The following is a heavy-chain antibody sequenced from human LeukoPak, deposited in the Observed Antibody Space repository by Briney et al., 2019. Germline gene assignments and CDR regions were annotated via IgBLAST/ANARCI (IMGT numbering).Heavy chain of an antibody. V-gene: IGHV3-23*01. Sequence: GGSLRLSCAASGFTFSTFAMIWVRQPPGKGLEWVSSIFPSGGEIHYADSVRGRFTISRDNSKSTLSLQMNSLRAEDTAVYYCAKDRAFYYDSSGYYHRWGQGTLVTVSS. CDR2: IFPSGGEI. CDR1: GFTFSTFA. CDR3: AKDRAFYYDSSGYYHR. D-gene: IGHD3-22*01. J-gene: IGHJ4*02.